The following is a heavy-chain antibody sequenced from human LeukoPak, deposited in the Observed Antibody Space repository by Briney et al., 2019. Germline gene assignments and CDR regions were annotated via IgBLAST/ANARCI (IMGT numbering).Heavy chain of an antibody. CDR2: ISSSSSYI. CDR3: ARERYSSGSPLYY. D-gene: IGHD6-19*01. CDR1: GFTFSSYS. V-gene: IGHV3-21*01. J-gene: IGHJ4*02. Sequence: GGSLRLSCAASGFTFSSYSMNWVRQAPGKGLEWVSPISSSSSYIYYADSVKGRFTISRDNAKNSLYLQMNSLRAEDTAVYYCARERYSSGSPLYYWGQGTLVTVSS.